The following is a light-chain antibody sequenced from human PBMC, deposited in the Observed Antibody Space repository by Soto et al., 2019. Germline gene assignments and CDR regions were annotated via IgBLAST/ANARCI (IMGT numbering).Light chain of an antibody. CDR2: TAS. V-gene: IGKV1-5*03. CDR3: QQYNSYSRGT. Sequence: DIQMTQSPSTLSASVGDRVTITCRASQNINNWLAWYQQKPGKVPKLLIYTASSLESGVTSRFSGSGSGTEFTLTICCLQPDDFATYYCQQYNSYSRGTFGQGTKVEIK. J-gene: IGKJ1*01. CDR1: QNINNW.